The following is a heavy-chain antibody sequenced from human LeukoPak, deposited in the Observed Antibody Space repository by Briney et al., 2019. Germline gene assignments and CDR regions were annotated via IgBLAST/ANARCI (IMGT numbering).Heavy chain of an antibody. CDR3: TIAQPGGFCSNGVCYDAFDI. CDR2: IKKKSDGGTI. CDR1: GFAFSNAW. D-gene: IGHD2-8*01. V-gene: IGHV3-15*01. J-gene: IGHJ3*02. Sequence: NPGGSLRLSCAASGFAFSNAWMNWVRQPLGKGLEWVGRIKKKSDGGTIEYAAPVKGRFTISRDDSKNTLYVQMNSLKNEDTAVYYCTIAQPGGFCSNGVCYDAFDIWGQGTTVTVSS.